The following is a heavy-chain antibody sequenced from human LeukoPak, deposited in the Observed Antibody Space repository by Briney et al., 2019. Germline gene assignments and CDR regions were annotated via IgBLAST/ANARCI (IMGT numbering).Heavy chain of an antibody. CDR1: VGSFNDYR. V-gene: IGHV4-34*01. D-gene: IGHD3-9*01. CDR2: INHGGST. Sequence: SETLSLTCAVYVGSFNDYRWSWIRQSPEKGLEWIGDINHGGSTNYNPSRKSRVTISVDTSKNQFSLKVTSVAAADTAVYYCARGYDVLTGFSPWGHGNLVTVSS. CDR3: ARGYDVLTGFSP. J-gene: IGHJ5*02.